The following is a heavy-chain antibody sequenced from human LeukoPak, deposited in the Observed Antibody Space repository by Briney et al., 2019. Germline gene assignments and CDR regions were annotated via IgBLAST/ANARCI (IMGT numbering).Heavy chain of an antibody. CDR3: ARLSPLYYYGSGSSWDKRAFDP. J-gene: IGHJ5*02. CDR2: INHSGST. V-gene: IGHV4-34*01. Sequence: SETLALTCAVYGGSFSGYYWGWIRQPPGKGLEWIGEINHSGSTNYNPSLKSRVTISVDTSKNQFSLKLSSVTAADTAVYYCARLSPLYYYGSGSSWDKRAFDPWGQGTLVTVSS. D-gene: IGHD3-10*01. CDR1: GGSFSGYY.